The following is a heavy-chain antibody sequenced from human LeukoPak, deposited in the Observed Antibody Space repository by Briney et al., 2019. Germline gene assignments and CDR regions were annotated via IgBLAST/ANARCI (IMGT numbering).Heavy chain of an antibody. Sequence: GGSLRLSCAASGFTFSSYWMSWVRQAPGKGLEWVANIEQDGGEKYYVDSVKGRFTISRDNAKNSLYLQMNSLRAEDTAVYYCARYCSSTSCYDIYYYGMDVWGQGTTVTVSS. D-gene: IGHD2-2*01. CDR2: IEQDGGEK. CDR3: ARYCSSTSCYDIYYYGMDV. V-gene: IGHV3-7*03. CDR1: GFTFSSYW. J-gene: IGHJ6*02.